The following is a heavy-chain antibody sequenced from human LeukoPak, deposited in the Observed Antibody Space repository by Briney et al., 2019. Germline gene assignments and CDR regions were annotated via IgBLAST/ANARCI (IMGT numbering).Heavy chain of an antibody. CDR2: INWNGGST. J-gene: IGHJ4*02. V-gene: IGHV3-20*04. D-gene: IGHD3-22*01. CDR1: GFTFDDYG. CDR3: ATTSYYYDSSGYYLFDY. Sequence: GGSLRLSCAASGFTFDDYGMSWVRQAPGEGLEWVSGINWNGGSTGYADSVKGRFTISRDNAKNSLYLQMNSLRAEDTALYYCATTSYYYDSSGYYLFDYWGQGTLVTVSS.